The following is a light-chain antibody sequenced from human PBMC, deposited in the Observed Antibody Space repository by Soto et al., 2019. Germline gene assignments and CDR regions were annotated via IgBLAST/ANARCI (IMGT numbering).Light chain of an antibody. V-gene: IGKV3-20*01. J-gene: IGKJ1*01. CDR3: QQYGSPGT. Sequence: IVLTQSPGTLSLSGGDRATVSCRASQSVSNNYLAWYKQKPGQAPRLLIYGASNRATGIPDRFSGSGSGTDFTLTISRLEPEDFAVYYCQQYGSPGTFGQGTKVDIK. CDR1: QSVSNNY. CDR2: GAS.